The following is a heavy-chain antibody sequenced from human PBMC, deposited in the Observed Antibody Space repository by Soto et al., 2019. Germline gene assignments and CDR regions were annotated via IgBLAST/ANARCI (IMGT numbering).Heavy chain of an antibody. D-gene: IGHD1-26*01. V-gene: IGHV1-2*02. CDR2: INPNGGGT. CDR3: AREYSGSYWGSY. J-gene: IGHJ4*01. CDR1: GYTFIDYI. Sequence: GASVKVSCKASGYTFIDYIMHWARQAPGQGLEWMGWINPNGGGTNYAQKFRGRVTMTTDTSISTAYMEMSSLRSDDTAVYYCAREYSGSYWGSYWG.